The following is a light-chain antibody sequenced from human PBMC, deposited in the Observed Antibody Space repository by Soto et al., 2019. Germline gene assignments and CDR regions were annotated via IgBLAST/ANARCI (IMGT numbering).Light chain of an antibody. Sequence: ELELTQSRSTLSLSPGDRSTIACGASQSVTNNYLAWYQQKNGLAPRLXIYDASYRANGIPDRFSGSGSGTDVNLTISRLETEDFVVYYCQQYGSSSWTFGQGTKVDIK. V-gene: IGKV3D-20*01. J-gene: IGKJ1*01. CDR3: QQYGSSSWT. CDR2: DAS. CDR1: QSVTNNY.